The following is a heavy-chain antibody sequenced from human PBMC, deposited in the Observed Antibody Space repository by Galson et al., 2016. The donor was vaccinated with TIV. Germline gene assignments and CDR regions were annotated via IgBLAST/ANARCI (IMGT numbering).Heavy chain of an antibody. V-gene: IGHV4-4*07. CDR3: AREYSGTFRYFDY. Sequence: ETLSLTCTVSGDSVTTNFWTWIRQPAGKGLEWLGRMYAGGSSDYNPSLNSRLTISIDRSSNRFSLTLRSVTAADTAVYYCAREYSGTFRYFDYWGRGTHVTVSS. CDR2: MYAGGSS. CDR1: GDSVTTNF. J-gene: IGHJ4*02. D-gene: IGHD5-12*01.